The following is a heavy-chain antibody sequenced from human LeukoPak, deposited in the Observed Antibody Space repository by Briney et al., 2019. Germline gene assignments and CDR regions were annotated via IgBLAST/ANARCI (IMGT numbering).Heavy chain of an antibody. D-gene: IGHD3-16*02. CDR2: INPSGGST. CDR3: ARDGDYVWGSYRFYPLDY. CDR1: GYTFTSYY. J-gene: IGHJ4*02. Sequence: ASVKVSCKASGYTFTSYYMHWVRQAPGQGLEWMGIINPSGGSTSYAQKFQGRVTMTRDTSTSTVYMELSSLRSEDTAVYYCARDGDYVWGSYRFYPLDYWGQGTLATVSS. V-gene: IGHV1-46*01.